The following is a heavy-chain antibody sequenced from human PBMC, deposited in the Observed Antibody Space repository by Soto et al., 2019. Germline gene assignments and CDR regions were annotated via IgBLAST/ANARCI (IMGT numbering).Heavy chain of an antibody. D-gene: IGHD3-16*01. Sequence: ASVKVSCKASGYTFTSYDINWVRQATGQGLEWMGWMNPNSGNTGYAQKFQGRVTMTRITSISTAYMELSSLRSEDTAVYYCAREITFGGATDLDPWGQGTLVTVSS. CDR2: MNPNSGNT. V-gene: IGHV1-8*01. J-gene: IGHJ5*02. CDR3: AREITFGGATDLDP. CDR1: GYTFTSYD.